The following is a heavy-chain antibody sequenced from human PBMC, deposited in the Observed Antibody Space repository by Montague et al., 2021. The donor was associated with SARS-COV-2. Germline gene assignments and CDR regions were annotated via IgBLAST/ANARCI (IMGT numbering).Heavy chain of an antibody. CDR1: GGSISSGSYY. CDR2: IYTSGST. CDR3: ARVVGFDFDY. D-gene: IGHD2-21*01. V-gene: IGHV4-61*02. J-gene: IGHJ4*02. Sequence: TLSLTCTVSGGSISSGSYYWSWIRQPAGKGLEWIGRIYTSGSTNYTPSIKSRVTISVDTSKNQFSLKLSSVTAADTAVYYCARVVGFDFDYWGQGTLVTVSS.